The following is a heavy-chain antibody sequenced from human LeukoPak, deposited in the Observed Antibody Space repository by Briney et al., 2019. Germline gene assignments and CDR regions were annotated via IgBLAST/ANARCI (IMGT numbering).Heavy chain of an antibody. CDR2: INAGNGNT. J-gene: IGHJ4*02. D-gene: IGHD6-19*01. CDR1: GYTFTSYA. CDR3: ARREAVAGTFDY. V-gene: IGHV1-3*01. Sequence: ASVKVSCKASGYTFTSYAMHWVRQAPGQRLEWMGWINAGNGNTKYSQKFQGRVTITRDTSASTAYMELSSLRSEDTAAYYCARREAVAGTFDYWGQGTLVTVSS.